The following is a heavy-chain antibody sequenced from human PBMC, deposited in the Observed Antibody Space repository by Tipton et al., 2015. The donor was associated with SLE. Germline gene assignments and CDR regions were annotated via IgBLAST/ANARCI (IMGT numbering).Heavy chain of an antibody. D-gene: IGHD6-13*01. Sequence: TLSLTCAVYGGTSRDYFWSWIRQPPGKGLEWIGEVSHRGTTNYNPSLKSRVTISVDTSKNQFSLKLNSVTAADTAVYYCARSAGYSSSWAHFDYWGQGTLVTVSS. CDR2: VSHRGTT. CDR3: ARSAGYSSSWAHFDY. V-gene: IGHV4-34*01. CDR1: GGTSRDYF. J-gene: IGHJ4*02.